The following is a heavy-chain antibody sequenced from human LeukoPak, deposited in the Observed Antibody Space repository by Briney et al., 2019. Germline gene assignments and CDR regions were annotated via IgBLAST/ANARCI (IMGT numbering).Heavy chain of an antibody. CDR2: ISGSGGST. D-gene: IGHD3-10*01. V-gene: IGHV3-23*01. CDR1: GFTFSSYA. Sequence: GGSLRLPCAASGFTFSSYAMSWVRQAPGKGLEWVSAISGSGGSTYYADSVKGRFTISRDNSKNTLYLQMNSLRAEDTAVYYCAKRITMVREARVDWFDPWGQGTLVTVSS. CDR3: AKRITMVREARVDWFDP. J-gene: IGHJ5*02.